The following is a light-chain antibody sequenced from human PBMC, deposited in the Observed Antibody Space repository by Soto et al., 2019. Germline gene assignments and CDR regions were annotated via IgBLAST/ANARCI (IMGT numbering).Light chain of an antibody. V-gene: IGKV1-5*03. J-gene: IGKJ1*01. CDR2: KES. CDR3: QHYNSYSEA. Sequence: DIRMTQSPSTLSGSVGDRVTITCRASQTISSWLAWYQQKPGKAPKLLIYKESTLKSGVPSRFSGSGSGTEFTLTISSLQPDDFATYYCQHYNSYSEAFGQGTKVELK. CDR1: QTISSW.